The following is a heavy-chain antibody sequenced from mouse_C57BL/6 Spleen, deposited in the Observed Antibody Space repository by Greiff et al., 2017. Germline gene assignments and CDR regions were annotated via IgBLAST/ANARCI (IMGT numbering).Heavy chain of an antibody. J-gene: IGHJ4*01. CDR2: IHPNSGST. CDR1: GYTFTSYW. Sequence: QVQLQQPGAELVKPGASVKLSCKASGYTFTSYWMHWVKQRPGQGLEWIGIIHPNSGSTNYNEKFKSKATLTVDKSSSTAYMQLSSLTSEDSAVYYCARCFDGYSNAMDYWGQGTSVTVSS. CDR3: ARCFDGYSNAMDY. D-gene: IGHD2-3*01. V-gene: IGHV1-64*01.